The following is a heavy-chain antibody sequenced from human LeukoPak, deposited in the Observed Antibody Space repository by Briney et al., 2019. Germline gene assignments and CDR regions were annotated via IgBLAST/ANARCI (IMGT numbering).Heavy chain of an antibody. J-gene: IGHJ4*02. Sequence: SETLSLTCTISGGSISSYYWSWIRQPPGKGLEWIGYIFYTGSTNYNPSLKSRVTISVATSKNQFSLKLSSVTAADTAVYYCARHLTVDYGAYYFDYWGQGTLVTVSS. V-gene: IGHV4-59*08. CDR1: GGSISSYY. CDR3: ARHLTVDYGAYYFDY. D-gene: IGHD4-17*01. CDR2: IFYTGST.